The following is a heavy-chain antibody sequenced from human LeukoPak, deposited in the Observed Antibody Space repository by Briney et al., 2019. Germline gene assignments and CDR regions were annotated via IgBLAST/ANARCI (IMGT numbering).Heavy chain of an antibody. J-gene: IGHJ3*02. Sequence: ASVKVSCKASGYTFTSYDINWVRQATGQGLEWMGWMNPNSGNTGYAQKFQGRVTMTRITSISTAYMELSSLGSEDTAVYYCASSDDYGSNEDAFDIWGQGTMVTVSS. CDR2: MNPNSGNT. D-gene: IGHD4-17*01. CDR3: ASSDDYGSNEDAFDI. CDR1: GYTFTSYD. V-gene: IGHV1-8*01.